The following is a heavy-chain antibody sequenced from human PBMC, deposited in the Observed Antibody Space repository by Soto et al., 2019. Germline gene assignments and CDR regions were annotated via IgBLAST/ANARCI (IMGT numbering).Heavy chain of an antibody. CDR1: GYTFTSYG. Sequence: QVQLVQSVAEVKKPGASVTVSCKASGYTFTSYGLSWVRQAPGQGVEWMGWISAYNGNTNYAQKLQVRVTMTTDTSTRTAYVELRSLKSFDTVVYYFARDSRPIDYSGTGTLITVSS. CDR3: ARDSRPIDY. CDR2: ISAYNGNT. V-gene: IGHV1-18*01. J-gene: IGHJ4*02.